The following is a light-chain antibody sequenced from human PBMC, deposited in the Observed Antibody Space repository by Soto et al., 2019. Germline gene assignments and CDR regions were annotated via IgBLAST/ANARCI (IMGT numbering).Light chain of an antibody. CDR1: SSDVGGYNY. V-gene: IGLV2-14*01. J-gene: IGLJ3*02. Sequence: QSVLTQPASVSGSPGQSITISCTGTSSDVGGYNYVSWYQQHPGKVPKVMIYEVSNRPSGVSNRFSGSKSGNTASLTISGLQAEDEADYYCSSYTRSSTRVFGGGTKVTVL. CDR2: EVS. CDR3: SSYTRSSTRV.